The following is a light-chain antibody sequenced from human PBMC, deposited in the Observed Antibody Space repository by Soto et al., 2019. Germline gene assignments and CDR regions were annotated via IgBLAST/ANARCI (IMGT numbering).Light chain of an antibody. J-gene: IGKJ3*01. V-gene: IGKV4-1*01. CDR1: QSVFYSSNNKNY. Sequence: DIVMTQSPDSLAVSLGERATINCKSSQSVFYSSNNKNYLAWYQQKPGQPPKLLIYWASTRESGVPDRFRGSGSGTDLTLTISSLQAEDVAVYYCQQYYSLPLTFGPGTKVEIK. CDR3: QQYYSLPLT. CDR2: WAS.